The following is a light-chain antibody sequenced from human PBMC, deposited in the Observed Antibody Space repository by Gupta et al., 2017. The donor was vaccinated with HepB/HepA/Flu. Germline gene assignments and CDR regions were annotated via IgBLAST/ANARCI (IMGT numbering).Light chain of an antibody. CDR3: QQFNCLPLT. V-gene: IGKV1-33*01. CDR1: QDIRKS. Sequence: DLQMTQSPSSLSASVGDRVTITCQASQDIRKSLNWFQQKPGRAPNLLIRDASTLEAGVTSRFSGSGSETDFTFTISDLQHEDTATYYCQQFNCLPLTFGGGTKVEIK. J-gene: IGKJ4*01. CDR2: DAS.